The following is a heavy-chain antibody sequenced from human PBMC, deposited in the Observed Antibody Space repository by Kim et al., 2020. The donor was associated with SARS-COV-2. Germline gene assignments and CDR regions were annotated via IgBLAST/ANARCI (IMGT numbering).Heavy chain of an antibody. D-gene: IGHD6-13*01. CDR2: ISYDGSNK. CDR1: GFTFSSYA. V-gene: IGHV3-30*04. Sequence: GGSLRLSCAASGFTFSSYAMHWVRQAPGKGLEWVAVISYDGSNKYYADSVKGRFTISRDNSKNTLYLQMNSLRAEDTAVYYCARDPYSSSWYLKGAFDY. CDR3: ARDPYSSSWYLKGAFDY. J-gene: IGHJ4*01.